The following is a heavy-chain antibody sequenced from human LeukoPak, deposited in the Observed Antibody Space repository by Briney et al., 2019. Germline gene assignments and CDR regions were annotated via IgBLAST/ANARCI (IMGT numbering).Heavy chain of an antibody. V-gene: IGHV4-38-2*02. D-gene: IGHD1-26*01. CDR2: IYHSGST. Sequence: SETLSLTCTVSGYSISSGYYWGWIRQPPGKGLEWIGSIYHSGSTYYNPSLKSRVTISVDTSKNQFSLKLSSVTAADTAMYYCARASLGAYNPTYYFDYWGQGTLVTVSS. CDR3: ARASLGAYNPTYYFDY. CDR1: GYSISSGYY. J-gene: IGHJ4*02.